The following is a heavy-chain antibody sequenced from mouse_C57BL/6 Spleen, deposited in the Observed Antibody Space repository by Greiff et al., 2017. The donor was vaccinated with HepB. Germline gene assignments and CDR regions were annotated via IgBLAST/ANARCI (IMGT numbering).Heavy chain of an antibody. CDR3: ARDYDSWYFDV. Sequence: EVMLVESGGGLVKPGGSLKLSCAASGFTFSDYGMHWVRQAPEKGLEWVAYISSGSSTIYYADTVKGRFTISRDNAKNTLFLQMTSLRSEDTAMYYCARDYDSWYFDVWGTGTTVTVSS. CDR2: ISSGSSTI. V-gene: IGHV5-17*01. D-gene: IGHD2-4*01. CDR1: GFTFSDYG. J-gene: IGHJ1*03.